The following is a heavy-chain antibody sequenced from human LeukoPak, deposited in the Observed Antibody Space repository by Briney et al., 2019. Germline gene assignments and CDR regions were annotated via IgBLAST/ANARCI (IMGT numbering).Heavy chain of an antibody. CDR1: SGSIGSSSNY. J-gene: IGHJ5*02. V-gene: IGHV4-39*01. Sequence: SESLSLTCTVSSGSIGSSSNYWGWLRQAPGKGLEWIRNVYYSGSTFYNPSLESRVTISVDTSKNQFSLKLRSVTAADTAIYYCARASFNVVFGNWFDPWGQGTLVTVSS. D-gene: IGHD2-8*01. CDR3: ARASFNVVFGNWFDP. CDR2: VYYSGST.